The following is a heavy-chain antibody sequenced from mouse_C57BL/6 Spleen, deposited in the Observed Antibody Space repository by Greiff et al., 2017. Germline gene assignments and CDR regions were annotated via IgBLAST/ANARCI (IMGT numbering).Heavy chain of an antibody. D-gene: IGHD1-1*01. J-gene: IGHJ4*01. V-gene: IGHV1-61*01. Sequence: QVQLQQPGAELVRPGSSVKLSCKASGYTFTSYWMDWVKQRPGQGLEWIGNIYPSDSETHYTQKFKDKATLTVDKSSSTAYMQLSSLTSEDSAVYYCARSYYYGSSDARDYWGQGTSVTVSS. CDR1: GYTFTSYW. CDR3: ARSYYYGSSDARDY. CDR2: IYPSDSET.